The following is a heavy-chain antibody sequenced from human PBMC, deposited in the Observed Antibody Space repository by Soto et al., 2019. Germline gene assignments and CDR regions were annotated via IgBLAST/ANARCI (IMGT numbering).Heavy chain of an antibody. J-gene: IGHJ4*02. D-gene: IGHD6-19*01. CDR1: GCSLSSSSYY. Sequence: ASETPFLTCTVSGCSLSSSSYYWGWVRPPPGKGLEWIGSIYYSGSTYYNPSLKSRVTISVDTSKNQFSLKLSSVTAADTAVYYCARHVHKVYGSGGFDYWGQGTLVTVSS. V-gene: IGHV4-39*01. CDR3: ARHVHKVYGSGGFDY. CDR2: IYYSGST.